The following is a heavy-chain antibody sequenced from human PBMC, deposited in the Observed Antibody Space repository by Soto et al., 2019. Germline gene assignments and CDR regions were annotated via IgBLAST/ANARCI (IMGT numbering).Heavy chain of an antibody. CDR3: ARGPKRKGDIVGGTPDFDY. J-gene: IGHJ4*02. V-gene: IGHV4-34*01. D-gene: IGHD1-26*01. Sequence: QVQLQQWGAGLLKPSETLSLTCAVYGGSFSGYYWSWIRQPPGKGLEWIEEINHSGSTNYNQSLETQVNISVDTSKHQFPLTQSSVTAADTAVYYCARGPKRKGDIVGGTPDFDYWGQGTLVTVSS. CDR1: GGSFSGYY. CDR2: INHSGST.